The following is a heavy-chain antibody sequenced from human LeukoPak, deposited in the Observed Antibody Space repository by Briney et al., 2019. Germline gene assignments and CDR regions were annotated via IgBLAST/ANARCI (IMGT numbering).Heavy chain of an antibody. Sequence: PGGSLRLSCAASGFTFSSYSMNWVRQAPGKGLEWLSYISGSSSTIYYADSVKGRFTISRDNSKNTLYLQMNSLRAEDTAVYYCARVAGYEFDYWGQGTLVTVSS. CDR2: ISGSSSTI. V-gene: IGHV3-48*01. CDR1: GFTFSSYS. D-gene: IGHD1-1*01. CDR3: ARVAGYEFDY. J-gene: IGHJ4*02.